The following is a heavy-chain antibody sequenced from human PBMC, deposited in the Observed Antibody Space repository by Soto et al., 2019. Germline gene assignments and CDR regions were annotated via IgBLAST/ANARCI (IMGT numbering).Heavy chain of an antibody. V-gene: IGHV3-30*18. Sequence: GGSLRLSCAASGFTFSSYGMHWVRQAPGKGLEWVAVISYDGSNKYYADSVKGRFTISRDNSKNTLYLQMNSLRAEDTAVYYCAKAVGEYYDSSGYPYLLDYWGQGTLVTVSS. CDR1: GFTFSSYG. D-gene: IGHD3-22*01. J-gene: IGHJ4*02. CDR2: ISYDGSNK. CDR3: AKAVGEYYDSSGYPYLLDY.